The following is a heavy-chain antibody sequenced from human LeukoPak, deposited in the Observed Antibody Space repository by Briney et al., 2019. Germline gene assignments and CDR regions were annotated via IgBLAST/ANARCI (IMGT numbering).Heavy chain of an antibody. V-gene: IGHV1-3*04. CDR3: ARPGASSPGNWFAS. CDR2: INTADGNT. J-gene: IGHJ5*01. CDR1: GYTFTNHA. Sequence: AASVKVSCKASGYTFTNHAMHWVRPAPGQGLEWMGWINTADGNTKYSQKFQGRVTITRDTSASIVYLELTSLRSEDTAVYYCARPGASSPGNWFASWGQGTLVTVSS. D-gene: IGHD6-13*01.